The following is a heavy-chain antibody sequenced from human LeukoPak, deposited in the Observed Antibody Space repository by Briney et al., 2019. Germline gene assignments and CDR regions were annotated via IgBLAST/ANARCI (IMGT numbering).Heavy chain of an antibody. CDR2: ISYDGSNK. J-gene: IGHJ4*02. D-gene: IGHD1-14*01. V-gene: IGHV3-30*18. Sequence: GRSLRLSCAASGFTFSSYGMHWVRQAPGKGLEWVAVISYDGSNKYYADSVKSRFTISRDNSKNTLYLQMNSLRAEDTAVYYCAKVPEGYWGQGTLVTVSS. CDR1: GFTFSSYG. CDR3: AKVPEGY.